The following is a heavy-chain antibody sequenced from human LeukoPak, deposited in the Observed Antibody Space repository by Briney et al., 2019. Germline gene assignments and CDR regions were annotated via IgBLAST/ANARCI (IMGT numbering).Heavy chain of an antibody. J-gene: IGHJ4*02. D-gene: IGHD5-18*01. Sequence: SVKVSCKASGGTFSSYAITWVRQAPGQGLEWMGRIIPTLEIANYAQKFQGRVTITADKSTSTAYMELSSLRPEDTAVYCCARVLSGSWLWFWGQGTLVTVSS. CDR3: ARVLSGSWLWF. CDR1: GGTFSSYA. V-gene: IGHV1-69*04. CDR2: IIPTLEIA.